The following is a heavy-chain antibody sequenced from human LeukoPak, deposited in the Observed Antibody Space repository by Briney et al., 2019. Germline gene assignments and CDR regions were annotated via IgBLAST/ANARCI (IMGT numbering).Heavy chain of an antibody. V-gene: IGHV3-74*01. J-gene: IGHJ4*02. CDR3: TTIRPGY. Sequence: GGSLRLSCAASGFTFSSYWIHWVRHVPGKGLVWVSRIKDGGTTTDYADSVKGRFTISRDDAKNTLYLQTNSLRAEDTAVYYCTTIRPGYWGQGTLVTVSP. CDR2: IKDGGTTT. D-gene: IGHD5-12*01. CDR1: GFTFSSYW.